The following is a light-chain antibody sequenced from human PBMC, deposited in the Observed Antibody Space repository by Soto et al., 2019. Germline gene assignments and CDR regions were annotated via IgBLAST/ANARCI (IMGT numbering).Light chain of an antibody. CDR3: HQYGRSPIFT. CDR1: QSVASNY. V-gene: IGKV3-20*01. CDR2: AAS. J-gene: IGKJ3*01. Sequence: EIVLTQSPGTLSLSPGERATLSCRASQSVASNYLAWYQQRPGQAPRLLMYAASSRAAGVPDRFSGSGSGIDFTLTISRLEPEDFAVFFCHQYGRSPIFTFGPGTTVDIK.